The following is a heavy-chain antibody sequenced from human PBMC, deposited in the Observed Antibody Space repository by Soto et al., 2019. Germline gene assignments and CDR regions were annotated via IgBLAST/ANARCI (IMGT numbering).Heavy chain of an antibody. V-gene: IGHV3-74*01. CDR1: GFTFNTYW. CDR3: ARSDWFDP. CDR2: IKSDGSST. J-gene: IGHJ5*02. Sequence: EVQLVESGGGLVQPGGSLRLSCAASGFTFNTYWMHWVRQAPGKGLVWVSRIKSDGSSTSYADSVKGRFTISRDNAKNTLYLQMNSLRVEDTAVYYCARSDWFDPWGQGTLVTVSS.